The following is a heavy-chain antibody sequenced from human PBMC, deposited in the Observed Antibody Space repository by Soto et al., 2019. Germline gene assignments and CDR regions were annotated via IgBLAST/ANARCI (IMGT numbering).Heavy chain of an antibody. CDR3: AIDVLLVVVSPILAAGWLDP. CDR2: IIPIFGTS. J-gene: IGHJ5*02. Sequence: QLQLVQSGAEVKKPGSSVNVSCKTSGGSFSSNTITWVRQAPGQGLEWMGGIIPIFGTSNYAQKFQGRVTITADESTNTVYMELSRLRYEYTAVYYGAIDVLLVVVSPILAAGWLDPWGQGTLVTVSS. V-gene: IGHV1-69*01. D-gene: IGHD2-15*01. CDR1: GGSFSSNT.